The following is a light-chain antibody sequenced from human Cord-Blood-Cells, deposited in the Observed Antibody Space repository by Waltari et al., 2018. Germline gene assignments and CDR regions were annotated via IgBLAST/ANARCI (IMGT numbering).Light chain of an antibody. J-gene: IGKJ1*01. CDR1: QSVSSY. CDR2: DAS. V-gene: IGKV3-11*01. Sequence: EIVLRQSPATLSLSPGDRATISCSASQSVSSYLAWHQQKPCHAPRLLIYDASNRATGLPARFSGSGSGTDCTLASSSLGPEDFAVYYCQQRSNWPRTFGQGTKVEIK. CDR3: QQRSNWPRT.